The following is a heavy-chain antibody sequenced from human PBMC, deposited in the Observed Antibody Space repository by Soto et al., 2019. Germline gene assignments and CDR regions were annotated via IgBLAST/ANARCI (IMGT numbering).Heavy chain of an antibody. D-gene: IGHD6-13*01. CDR2: IIPIFGTA. CDR1: GGTFSSYA. Sequence: QVQLVQSGAEVKKPGSSVKVSCKASGGTFSSYAISWVRQAPGQGLEWMEGIIPIFGTANYAQKFQGRVTMTEGESTSTDSMELSSLRSEDTAVYYCASPPLYSSRWSNWFDPWGQGTLVTVSS. CDR3: ASPPLYSSRWSNWFDP. J-gene: IGHJ5*02. V-gene: IGHV1-69*12.